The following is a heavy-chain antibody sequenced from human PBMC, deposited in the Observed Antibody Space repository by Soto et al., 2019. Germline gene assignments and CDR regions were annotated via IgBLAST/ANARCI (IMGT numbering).Heavy chain of an antibody. CDR1: GGSISSYY. V-gene: IGHV4-59*12. D-gene: IGHD2-8*01. J-gene: IGHJ6*03. Sequence: SETLSLTCTVSGGSISSYYWSWIRQPPGKGLEWIGYIYYSGSTNYNPSLKSRVTISVDTSKNQFSLKLGSVTAADTAVYYCARDRCFRCNYMDVWGKGTTVTVSS. CDR3: ARDRCFRCNYMDV. CDR2: IYYSGST.